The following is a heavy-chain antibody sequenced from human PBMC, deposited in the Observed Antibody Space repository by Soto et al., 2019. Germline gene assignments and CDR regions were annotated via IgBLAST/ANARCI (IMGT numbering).Heavy chain of an antibody. D-gene: IGHD6-19*01. Sequence: GGFLRLSCAASGVTFSSYAMSWVRQAPGKGLEWVSAISGSGGSTYYADSVKGRLTISRDNSKNTLYLQMNSLRAEDTAVYYCAKRPGIAVDGTNGMDVWGQGTTVTAP. V-gene: IGHV3-23*01. CDR1: GVTFSSYA. CDR2: ISGSGGST. J-gene: IGHJ6*02. CDR3: AKRPGIAVDGTNGMDV.